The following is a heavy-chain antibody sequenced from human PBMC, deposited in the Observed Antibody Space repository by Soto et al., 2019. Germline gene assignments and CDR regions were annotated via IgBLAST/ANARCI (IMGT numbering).Heavy chain of an antibody. J-gene: IGHJ4*02. Sequence: GGSLRLSCAASGFTFSSYWMHWVRQAPGKGLVRVSRINSDGSSTSYADSVKGRFTISSDNAKNTLYLQMNSLRAEYTAVYYCAREGEYCTNAIGSNGIDYWGQGT. V-gene: IGHV3-74*01. CDR3: AREGEYCTNAIGSNGIDY. CDR1: GFTFSSYW. CDR2: INSDGSST. D-gene: IGHD2-8*01.